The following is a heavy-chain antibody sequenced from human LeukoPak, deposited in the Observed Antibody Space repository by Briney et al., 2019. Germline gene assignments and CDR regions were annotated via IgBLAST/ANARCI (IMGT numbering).Heavy chain of an antibody. V-gene: IGHV4-59*12. J-gene: IGHJ3*02. Sequence: SETLSLTCTVSGGSITSYYWSWIRQPPGKGLEYIGYFYYSGSTNYNPSLKSRVTMSVDTSKNQFSLKLSSVTAADTAVYYCARDLGIAARRGAFDIWGQGTMVTVSS. D-gene: IGHD6-6*01. CDR3: ARDLGIAARRGAFDI. CDR1: GGSITSYY. CDR2: FYYSGST.